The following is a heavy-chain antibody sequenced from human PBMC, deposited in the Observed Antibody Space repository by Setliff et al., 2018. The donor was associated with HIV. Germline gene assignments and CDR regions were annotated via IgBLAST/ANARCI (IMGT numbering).Heavy chain of an antibody. V-gene: IGHV4-59*12. J-gene: IGHJ4*02. CDR2: IHNTGST. CDR3: ARSNPGITAGLLAY. Sequence: SETLSLTCTVSGGSTSSYFWSWIRQSPGKGLEWIGYIHNTGSTDSNPSLKSRVTMSVDTSKNQISLKLNSVTAADTATYYCARSNPGITAGLLAYWGPGTLVTVSS. D-gene: IGHD6-13*01. CDR1: GGSTSSYF.